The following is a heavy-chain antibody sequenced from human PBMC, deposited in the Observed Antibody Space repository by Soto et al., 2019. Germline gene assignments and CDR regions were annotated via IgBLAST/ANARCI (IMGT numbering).Heavy chain of an antibody. V-gene: IGHV4-31*02. CDR2: IYYSGST. Sequence: WTWIRQHPGKGLEWIGYIYYSGSTYYNPSLKSRVTMSVDTSKNQFSLKLRSVTAADTAVYYCARDEEDFLNLWGLGTLVTVSS. D-gene: IGHD2-15*01. CDR3: ARDEEDFLNL. J-gene: IGHJ5*02.